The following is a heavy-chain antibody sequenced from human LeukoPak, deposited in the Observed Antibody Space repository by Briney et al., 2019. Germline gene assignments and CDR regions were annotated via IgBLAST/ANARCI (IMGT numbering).Heavy chain of an antibody. D-gene: IGHD2-8*01. CDR3: ARDNCTNGVCYGSLDY. J-gene: IGHJ4*02. CDR2: IYYSGST. CDR1: GGSISSYY. V-gene: IGHV4-59*01. Sequence: SETLSLTCTVSGGSISSYYWSWIRQPPGKGLEWIGYIYYSGSTNYNPSLKSRVTISVGTSKNQFSLKLSSVTAADTAVYYCARDNCTNGVCYGSLDYWGQGTLVTVSS.